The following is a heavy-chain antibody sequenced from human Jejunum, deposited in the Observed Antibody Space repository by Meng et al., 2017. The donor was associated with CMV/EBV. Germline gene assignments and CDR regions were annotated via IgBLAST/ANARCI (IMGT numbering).Heavy chain of an antibody. CDR2: VYEGENP. CDR3: ARRPGAKYFDL. CDR1: GGSHSRSSSY. D-gene: IGHD4/OR15-4a*01. V-gene: IGHV4-39*01. J-gene: IGHJ2*01. Sequence: CTVSGGSHSRSSSYWAWIRQYTGKGLECIETVYEGENPYYITYLKGRIAISVDSSTNQIFLTLTSVTAADSAVYYCARRPGAKYFDLWGRGTLVTVSS.